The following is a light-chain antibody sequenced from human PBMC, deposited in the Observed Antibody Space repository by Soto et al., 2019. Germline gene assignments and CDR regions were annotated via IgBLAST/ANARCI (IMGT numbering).Light chain of an antibody. CDR2: KAS. CDR3: QQANIFPYT. Sequence: DIQMTQSPSSVSASVGDRVTITCRASQGISNWLAWYQQKPGKAPKLLIHKASNLQGGVSSRFSGSGSGTDFTLTITSLQPEDFATYYCQQANIFPYTFGQGTKVDIK. J-gene: IGKJ2*01. CDR1: QGISNW. V-gene: IGKV1-12*01.